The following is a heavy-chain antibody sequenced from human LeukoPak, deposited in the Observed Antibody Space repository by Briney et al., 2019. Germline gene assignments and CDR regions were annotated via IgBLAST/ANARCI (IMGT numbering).Heavy chain of an antibody. CDR3: ADSSWNFDY. V-gene: IGHV4-59*01. J-gene: IGHJ4*02. CDR1: DGSISSYY. Sequence: SETLSLTCTVSDGSISSYYWSWIRQPPGKGLEWIGDIYYSGSTNYNPSLKSRVTISVDTSKNQFSLKVSSVTAADTAVYYCADSSWNFDYWGQGTLVTVSS. CDR2: IYYSGST. D-gene: IGHD6-13*01.